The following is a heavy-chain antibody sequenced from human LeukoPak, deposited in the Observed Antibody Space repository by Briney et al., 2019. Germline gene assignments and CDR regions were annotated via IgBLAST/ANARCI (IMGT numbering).Heavy chain of an antibody. CDR1: GFTFSSYG. D-gene: IGHD3-3*01. CDR2: ISYDGSNK. CDR3: VRVFLESLTAGYFDH. Sequence: GRSLRLSCAASGFTFSSYGMHWVRQAPGKGLEWVAVISYDGSNKYYADSVKGRFTISRDNSKNTLYLQMNSLRDEDSATYYCVRVFLESLTAGYFDHWGQGTLVTVSP. J-gene: IGHJ4*02. V-gene: IGHV3-30*03.